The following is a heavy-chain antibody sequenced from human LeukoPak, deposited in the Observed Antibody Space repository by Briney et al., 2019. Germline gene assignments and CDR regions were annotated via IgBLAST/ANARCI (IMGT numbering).Heavy chain of an antibody. Sequence: GGSLRLSCAASGFTFSSYEMNWVRQAPGKGLEWVSYISSSGSTIYYADSVKGRFTISRDNAKNSLYLQMNSLRAEDTAVYYCASLPRSYCSGGSCYWGYWGQGTLVTVSS. D-gene: IGHD2-15*01. CDR3: ASLPRSYCSGGSCYWGY. CDR1: GFTFSSYE. CDR2: ISSSGSTI. V-gene: IGHV3-48*03. J-gene: IGHJ4*02.